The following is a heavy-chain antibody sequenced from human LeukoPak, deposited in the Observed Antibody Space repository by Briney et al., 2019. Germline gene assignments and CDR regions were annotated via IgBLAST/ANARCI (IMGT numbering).Heavy chain of an antibody. V-gene: IGHV3-7*01. CDR2: IKQDGSEK. D-gene: IGHD3-10*01. CDR1: GFIFSRFG. J-gene: IGHJ3*02. CDR3: AGVSYYVDDAFDI. Sequence: GGSLRLSCAVSGFIFSRFGMNWVRQAPGKGLEWVANIKQDGSEKYYVDSVKGRVTISRDNVKNSLYLQMNSLRAEDTAVYYCAGVSYYVDDAFDIWGQGTMVTVSS.